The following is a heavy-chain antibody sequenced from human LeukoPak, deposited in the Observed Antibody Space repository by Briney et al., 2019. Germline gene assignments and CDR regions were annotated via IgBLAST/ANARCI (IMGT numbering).Heavy chain of an antibody. J-gene: IGHJ6*03. V-gene: IGHV4-4*07. Sequence: SETLSLTCTVSGGSISSYYWSWIRQPAGKGLEWTGRIYTSGSTNYNPSLKSRVTMSVDTSKNQFSLKLSSVTAADTAVYYCARDKGYGPYYYYYYMDVWGKGTTVTVSS. CDR3: ARDKGYGPYYYYYYMDV. CDR2: IYTSGST. D-gene: IGHD5-18*01. CDR1: GGSISSYY.